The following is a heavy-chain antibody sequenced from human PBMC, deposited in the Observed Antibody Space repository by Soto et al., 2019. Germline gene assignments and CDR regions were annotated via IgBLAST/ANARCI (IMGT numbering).Heavy chain of an antibody. CDR1: GFTFSSLW. J-gene: IGHJ6*02. D-gene: IGHD3-9*01. CDR3: ARGYYDILTGYYVEEYYYYGMDV. V-gene: IGHV3-7*04. CDR2: IKQDGSEK. Sequence: GGSLRLSCAASGFTFSSLWMSWVRQAPGKGLEWVANIKQDGSEKYYVDSVKGRFTISRDNAKNSLYLQMNSLRAEDTAVYYCARGYYDILTGYYVEEYYYYGMDVWGQGTTVTVSS.